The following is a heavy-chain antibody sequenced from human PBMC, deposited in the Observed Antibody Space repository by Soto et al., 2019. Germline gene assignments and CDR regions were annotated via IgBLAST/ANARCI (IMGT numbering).Heavy chain of an antibody. V-gene: IGHV4-59*08. Sequence: SETLSLTCPVSGGSISNYYWSWIRQPPGKGLEWIGYIYYSGSTNYNPSLKSRVTISVDTSKNQLSLKLSSVTAADTAVYYCARRYGYYFDYWGQGTLVTVSS. J-gene: IGHJ4*02. CDR2: IYYSGST. CDR1: GGSISNYY. CDR3: ARRYGYYFDY. D-gene: IGHD4-17*01.